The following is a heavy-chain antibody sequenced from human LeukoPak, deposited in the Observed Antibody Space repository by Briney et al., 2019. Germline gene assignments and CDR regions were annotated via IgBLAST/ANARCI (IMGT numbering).Heavy chain of an antibody. V-gene: IGHV4-34*01. J-gene: IGHJ4*02. Sequence: PSGTLSLTCAVYGGSFSGYYWSWIRQPPGKGLEWIGEINHSGSTNYNPSLKSRVTISVDTSKNQFSLKLSSVTAADTAVYYCASVFYCSSTSCQSYWGQGTLVTVSS. D-gene: IGHD2-2*01. CDR3: ASVFYCSSTSCQSY. CDR2: INHSGST. CDR1: GGSFSGYY.